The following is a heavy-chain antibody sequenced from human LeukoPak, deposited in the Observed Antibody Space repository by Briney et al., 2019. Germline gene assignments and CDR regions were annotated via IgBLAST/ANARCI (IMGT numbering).Heavy chain of an antibody. V-gene: IGHV3-23*01. J-gene: IGHJ4*02. CDR3: AKARGATYGTYYFDY. CDR1: GFTFRSYA. CDR2: SGSGGDT. D-gene: IGHD4/OR15-4a*01. Sequence: GGSLRLSCAASGFTFRSYAMNWVRQAPGKGLEWVSFSGSGGDTYYADSVKGRFTISRDNSKNTLYLQMNSLRAEDTAVYYCAKARGATYGTYYFDYWGQGTLVTVSS.